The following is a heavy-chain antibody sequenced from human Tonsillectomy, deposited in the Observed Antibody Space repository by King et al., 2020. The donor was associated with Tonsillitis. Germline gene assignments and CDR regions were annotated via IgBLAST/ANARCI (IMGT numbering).Heavy chain of an antibody. CDR1: GFTFSSYS. D-gene: IGHD2/OR15-2a*01. V-gene: IGHV3-21*01. CDR3: AIRNRGNGGGFDP. J-gene: IGHJ5*02. CDR2: ISSSSSYI. Sequence: QLVQSGGGLVKPGGSLRLSCAASGFTFSSYSMNWVRQAPGKGLEWVSSISSSSSYIYYADSVKGRFTISRDNAKNSLYLQMNSLRAEDTAVYYCAIRNRGNGGGFDPWGQGTLVTVSS.